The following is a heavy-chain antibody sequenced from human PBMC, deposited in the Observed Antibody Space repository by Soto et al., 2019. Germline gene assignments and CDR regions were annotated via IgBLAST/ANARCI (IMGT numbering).Heavy chain of an antibody. D-gene: IGHD3-3*01. V-gene: IGHV4-39*01. CDR2: IYYSGST. CDR3: ARGGDFWSGPGDYYYGMDV. J-gene: IGHJ6*02. CDR1: GGSISSSSYY. Sequence: SETLSLTCTVSGGSISSSSYYWGWIRQPPGKGLEWIGSIYYSGSTYYNPSLKSRVTISVDTSKNQFSLKLSAVTAADTAVYYCARGGDFWSGPGDYYYGMDVWGQGTTVTVSS.